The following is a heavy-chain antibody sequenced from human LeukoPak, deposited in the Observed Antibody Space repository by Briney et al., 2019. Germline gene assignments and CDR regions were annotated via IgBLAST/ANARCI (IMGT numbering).Heavy chain of an antibody. CDR1: GYTFTSYG. V-gene: IGHV1-18*01. D-gene: IGHD6-6*01. Sequence: GASVKVSRKASGYTFTSYGISWVRQAPGQGLEWMGWISAYNGNTNYAQKLQGRVTMTTDTSTSTAYMELRSLRSDDTAVYYCAREREPAYSSSSSGGWFDPWGQGTLVTVSS. J-gene: IGHJ5*02. CDR3: AREREPAYSSSSSGGWFDP. CDR2: ISAYNGNT.